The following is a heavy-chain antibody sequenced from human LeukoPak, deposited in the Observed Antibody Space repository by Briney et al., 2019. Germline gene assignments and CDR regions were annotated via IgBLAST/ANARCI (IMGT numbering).Heavy chain of an antibody. CDR1: GYTFTSYG. CDR3: ARARYSGSTTRENYYYYYYMDV. J-gene: IGHJ6*03. V-gene: IGHV1-18*01. Sequence: ASVKVSCKASGYTFTSYGISWVRQAPGQGLEWMGWISAYNGNTNYAQKLQGRVTMTTDTSTSTAYMELRSLRSDDTAVYYCARARYSGSTTRENYYYYYYMDVWGKGTTVTVSS. CDR2: ISAYNGNT. D-gene: IGHD3-10*01.